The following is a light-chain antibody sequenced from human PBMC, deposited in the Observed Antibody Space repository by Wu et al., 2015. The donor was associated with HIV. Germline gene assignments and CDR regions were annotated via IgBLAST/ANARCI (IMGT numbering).Light chain of an antibody. V-gene: IGKV1-5*03. CDR1: QIINSW. CDR2: KTS. CDR3: QQYNGHSWT. J-gene: IGKJ1*01. Sequence: DIQMTQSPSTLSASVGDRVSIPCRASQIINSWLAWYQHKPGKAPKLLIYKTSTLASGVPSRFSASGSGTGFTLTISSLQPDDLATYYCQQYNGHSWTFGQGTKVEIK.